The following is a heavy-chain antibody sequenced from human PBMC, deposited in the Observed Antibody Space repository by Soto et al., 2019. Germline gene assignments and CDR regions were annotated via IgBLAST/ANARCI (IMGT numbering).Heavy chain of an antibody. CDR2: IKQDGSEK. D-gene: IGHD3-3*01. V-gene: IGHV3-7*01. Sequence: EVQLVESGGGLVQPGGSLRLSCAASGFTFSSYWMSWVRQAPGKGLEWVANIKQDGSEKYYVGSVKGRFTISRDNAKNSLYLQMNSLRAEDTAVYYCARVLRFLEWLDWFDPWGQGTLVTVSS. J-gene: IGHJ5*02. CDR3: ARVLRFLEWLDWFDP. CDR1: GFTFSSYW.